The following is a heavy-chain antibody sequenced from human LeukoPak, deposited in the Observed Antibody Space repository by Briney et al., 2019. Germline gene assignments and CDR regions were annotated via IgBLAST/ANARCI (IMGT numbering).Heavy chain of an antibody. Sequence: SETLSLTCAVSGTSISSSNWWSWVRQPPGKGLEWIGEIFHSGSTNYNPSLKSRVTISVDTSKNQFSLKLSSVTAADTAVYYCARQEYYYGSGSFDYFDYWGQGTLVTVSS. CDR3: ARQEYYYGSGSFDYFDY. CDR2: IFHSGST. CDR1: GTSISSSNW. J-gene: IGHJ4*02. D-gene: IGHD3-10*01. V-gene: IGHV4-4*02.